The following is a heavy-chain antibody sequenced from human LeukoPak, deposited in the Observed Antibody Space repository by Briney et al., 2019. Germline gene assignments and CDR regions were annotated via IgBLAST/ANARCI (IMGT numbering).Heavy chain of an antibody. J-gene: IGHJ4*02. Sequence: PGGSLRLSCIASGFTFSSYDMNWVRQAPGKGLEWVSVIYSGGSTYYADSVKGRFTISRDNSKNTLYLQMNSLRAEDTAVYYCARDCSLWGQGTLVTVSS. CDR2: IYSGGST. CDR3: ARDCSL. V-gene: IGHV3-53*01. CDR1: GFTFSSYD. D-gene: IGHD3-10*02.